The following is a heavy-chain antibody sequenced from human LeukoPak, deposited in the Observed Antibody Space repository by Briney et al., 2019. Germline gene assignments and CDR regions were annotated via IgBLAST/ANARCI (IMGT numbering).Heavy chain of an antibody. CDR1: GFTFSRYA. CDR2: ISYDGSNE. V-gene: IGHV3-30*18. D-gene: IGHD5-12*01. CDR3: AKVLHGRGGYDYYAFEI. J-gene: IGHJ3*02. Sequence: PGGSLRLSCAASGFTFSRYAMHWVRQAPGKGLAWVAVISYDGSNEYSADSVEGRFTISRDNSKDTLYLQMNSLRAEDTAVYYCAKVLHGRGGYDYYAFEIWGQGTLVTVSS.